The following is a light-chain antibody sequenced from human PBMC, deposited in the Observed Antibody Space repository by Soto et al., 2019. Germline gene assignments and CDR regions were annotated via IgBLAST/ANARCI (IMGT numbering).Light chain of an antibody. CDR1: QSINTY. Sequence: DIQMTQSPFSLSASVGDRVTITCRASQSINTYLNWYQQRPGKAPKLLIYAASSLESGVPSRFSGSGSGTDFTPTIGSLQPEDFATYYCQQSYSIPYTFGQGTRLEI. V-gene: IGKV1-39*01. CDR2: AAS. CDR3: QQSYSIPYT. J-gene: IGKJ5*01.